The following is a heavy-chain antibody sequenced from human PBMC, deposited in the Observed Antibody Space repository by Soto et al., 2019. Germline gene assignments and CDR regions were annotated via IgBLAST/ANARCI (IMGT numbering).Heavy chain of an antibody. J-gene: IGHJ4*02. CDR2: IYYSGST. CDR3: ARGQDYGDYNFDY. V-gene: IGHV4-59*01. Sequence: SETLYLTCTVSGGSISSYYWSWIRQPPGKGLEWIGYIYYSGSTNYNPSLKSRVTISVDTSKNQFSLKLSSVTAADTAVYYCARGQDYGDYNFDYWGQGTLVTVSS. D-gene: IGHD4-17*01. CDR1: GGSISSYY.